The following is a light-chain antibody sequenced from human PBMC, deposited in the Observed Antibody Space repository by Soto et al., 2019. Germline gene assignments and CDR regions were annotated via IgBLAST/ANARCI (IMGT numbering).Light chain of an antibody. J-gene: IGKJ1*01. CDR3: QQYGSSPQT. V-gene: IGKV3-20*01. Sequence: EIVLTQYPGTLSLSPGERATLSCRASQSVSSSYLAWYQQKPGQAPRLLIYGASSRATGIPDRFSGSGSGTDFTLTISRREPEDFAVYYCQQYGSSPQTFGQGTKVEIK. CDR1: QSVSSSY. CDR2: GAS.